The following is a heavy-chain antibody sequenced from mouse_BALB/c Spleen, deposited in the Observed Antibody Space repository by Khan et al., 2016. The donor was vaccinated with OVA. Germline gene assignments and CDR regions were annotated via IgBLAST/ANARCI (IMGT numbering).Heavy chain of an antibody. CDR2: INPSTGYT. Sequence: QVQLQQSGAELAKPGASVKMSCTASGYTFTTYWMHWVKQRPGQGLEWIGYINPSTGYTEYTQKFKDKATLTADESSSTAYMQLNSLTSEDSAVYYGARRGLYGSFAYWGQGTLVTVSA. CDR3: ARRGLYGSFAY. CDR1: GYTFTTYW. J-gene: IGHJ3*01. D-gene: IGHD1-1*02. V-gene: IGHV1-7*01.